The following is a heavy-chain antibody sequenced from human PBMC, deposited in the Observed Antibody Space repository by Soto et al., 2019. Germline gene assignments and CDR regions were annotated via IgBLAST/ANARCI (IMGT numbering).Heavy chain of an antibody. V-gene: IGHV1-3*01. CDR3: AREVIAAERKYYGMDV. CDR1: GYTFTSYA. Sequence: GASVKVSCKASGYTFTSYAMHWVRQAPGQRLEWMGWINAGNGNTKYSQKFQGRVTSTRDTSASTAYMELSSLRSEDTAVYYCAREVIAAERKYYGMDVWGQGTTVTVSS. J-gene: IGHJ6*02. D-gene: IGHD6-13*01. CDR2: INAGNGNT.